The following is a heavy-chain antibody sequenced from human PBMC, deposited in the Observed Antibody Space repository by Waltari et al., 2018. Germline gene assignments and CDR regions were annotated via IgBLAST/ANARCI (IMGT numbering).Heavy chain of an antibody. J-gene: IGHJ3*02. D-gene: IGHD4-17*01. CDR2: IKQDGSEK. CDR1: GFTFSNYW. CDR3: AHERWPYVFDI. V-gene: IGHV3-7*01. Sequence: EVQLVESGGALVQPGGSLRLSCAASGFTFSNYWLSWVRQAPGKGLEWVANIKQDGSEKFYVDSVRGRFTISRDNAKKSLFLQMNSLRAEDTAMYYCAHERWPYVFDIWGQGTMVTVS.